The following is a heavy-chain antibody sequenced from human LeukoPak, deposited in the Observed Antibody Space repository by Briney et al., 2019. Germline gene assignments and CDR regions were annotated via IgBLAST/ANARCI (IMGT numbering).Heavy chain of an antibody. D-gene: IGHD3-10*01. J-gene: IGHJ3*02. CDR3: ARGGPLLLWFGERPVAFDI. V-gene: IGHV4-31*03. CDR1: GGTISSGGYY. Sequence: SVTLSLTCTVSGGTISSGGYYWRWIRQHPGKGLEWIGYIYYSGSTYYNPYLKSRVTISVDTSKNQFSLKLSSVTAADTAVYYCARGGPLLLWFGERPVAFDIWGQGTMVTVSS. CDR2: IYYSGST.